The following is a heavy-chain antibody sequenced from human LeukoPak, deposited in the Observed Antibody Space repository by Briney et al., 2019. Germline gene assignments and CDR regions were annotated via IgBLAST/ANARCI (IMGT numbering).Heavy chain of an antibody. J-gene: IGHJ4*02. CDR2: FSYTGTT. Sequence: TSETLSLTCTVSGASISSYYWSWIRQPPGKGLEWIGNFSYTGTTNYNPALKGRVTILVDTSNNHFSLELTSVTAADTAVYFCVRGGTYFDSWGQGTLVTVSS. CDR3: VRGGTYFDS. CDR1: GASISSYY. V-gene: IGHV4-59*01. D-gene: IGHD1-26*01.